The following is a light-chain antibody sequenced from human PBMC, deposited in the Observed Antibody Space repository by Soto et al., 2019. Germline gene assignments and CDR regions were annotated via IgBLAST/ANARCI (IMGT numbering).Light chain of an antibody. CDR2: DVS. J-gene: IGLJ1*01. Sequence: SALPQAAPGSGSPGQSVTLSCTGNSRDVGGYNYVSWYQQRPGKAPKLMIYDVSNRPSGVSNRFSGSKSGNTASLTISGLQAEDEADYYCSSYTSSSTYVFGTGTKVTVL. CDR3: SSYTSSSTYV. V-gene: IGLV2-14*01. CDR1: SRDVGGYNY.